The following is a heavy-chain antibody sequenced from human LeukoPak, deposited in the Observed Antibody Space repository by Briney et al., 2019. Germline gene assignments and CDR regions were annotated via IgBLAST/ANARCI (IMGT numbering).Heavy chain of an antibody. Sequence: PGGSLRLSCAASGFTVSSNYMSWVRQAPGKGLEWVSYISFSVNTKYYGDSVKGRFTISRDNAKNSLYLHMDSLRAEDTAVYYCARGAYSSGWAYFDHWGQGTLGTVSS. CDR3: ARGAYSSGWAYFDH. V-gene: IGHV3-11*04. J-gene: IGHJ4*02. CDR1: GFTVSSNY. CDR2: ISFSVNTK. D-gene: IGHD6-19*01.